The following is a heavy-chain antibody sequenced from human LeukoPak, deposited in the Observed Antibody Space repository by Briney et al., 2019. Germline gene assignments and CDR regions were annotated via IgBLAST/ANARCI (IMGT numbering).Heavy chain of an antibody. CDR3: ARELLWFGESIGGGFDP. V-gene: IGHV3-21*01. CDR2: ISSSSSYI. J-gene: IGHJ5*02. D-gene: IGHD3-10*01. CDR1: GFTFSSYS. Sequence: GGSLRLSCAASGFTFSSYSMNWVRQAPGKGLEWVSSISSSSSYIYYADSVKGRFTISRDNAKNSLYLQMNSLRAEDTAVHYCARELLWFGESIGGGFDPWGQGTLVTVSS.